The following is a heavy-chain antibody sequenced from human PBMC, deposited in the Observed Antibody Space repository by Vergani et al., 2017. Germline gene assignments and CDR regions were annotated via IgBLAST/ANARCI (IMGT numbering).Heavy chain of an antibody. D-gene: IGHD2-15*01. CDR2: IYHSGST. CDR1: GYSISSGYY. CDR3: ARKKRPYCSGGSCYGSYWYFDL. J-gene: IGHJ2*01. Sequence: QVQLQESGPGLVKPSETLSLTCTVSGYSISSGYYWGWIRQPPGKGLEWIGSIYHSGSTYYNPSLKSRVTISVDTSKNQFFLKLSSVTAADTAVYYCARKKRPYCSGGSCYGSYWYFDLWGRGTLVTVSS. V-gene: IGHV4-38-2*02.